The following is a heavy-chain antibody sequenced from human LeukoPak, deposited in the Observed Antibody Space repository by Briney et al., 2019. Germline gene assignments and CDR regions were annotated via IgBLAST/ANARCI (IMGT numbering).Heavy chain of an antibody. CDR2: ISYHGSNK. J-gene: IGHJ4*02. D-gene: IGHD2-2*01. V-gene: IGHV3-30*18. CDR1: GFTFSTYT. Sequence: PGGSLRLSCGASGFTFSTYTMHWVRQAPGKGLEWVAFISYHGSNKYYADSVKGRFTISRDNSKNTLFLQMNSLRAEDTAVYYCAKNTHAYAEIFDYWGQGTLVTVSS. CDR3: AKNTHAYAEIFDY.